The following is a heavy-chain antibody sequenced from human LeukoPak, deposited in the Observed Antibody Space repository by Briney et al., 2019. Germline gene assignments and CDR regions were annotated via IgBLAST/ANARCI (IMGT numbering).Heavy chain of an antibody. J-gene: IGHJ4*02. Sequence: PGGSLRPSCAASGSTLSSTGMNWVRQAPGKGRGWRSYISSSGRTTYYADSVKGRFTISRDNAKNSRYLQMNSLRDEDTAVYYCARGWGYLDYWGQGTLVTVSP. CDR2: ISSSGRTT. CDR1: GSTLSSTG. V-gene: IGHV3-48*02. D-gene: IGHD7-27*01. CDR3: ARGWGYLDY.